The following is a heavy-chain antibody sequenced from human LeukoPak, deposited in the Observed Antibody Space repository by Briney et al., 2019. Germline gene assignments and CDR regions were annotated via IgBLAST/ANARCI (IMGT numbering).Heavy chain of an antibody. J-gene: IGHJ4*02. CDR3: AKRKVKWELDY. D-gene: IGHD1-26*01. Sequence: GGSLRLSCAASGFTFSSFAMHWVRQAPGKGLEWVAVVSYDGNDKYYADSVKGRFTISRDNSKNTVYLQMNSLRPEDTAVYYCAKRKVKWELDYWGQGTLVTVSS. CDR1: GFTFSSFA. CDR2: VSYDGNDK. V-gene: IGHV3-30*18.